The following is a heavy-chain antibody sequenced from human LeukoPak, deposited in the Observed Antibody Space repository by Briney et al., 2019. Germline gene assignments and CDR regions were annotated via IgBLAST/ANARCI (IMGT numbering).Heavy chain of an antibody. Sequence: ASVKVSCKASGYTFTGYYMHWVRQAPGQGLEWMGWINPNSGGTNYAQKFQGRVTMTRDTSISTAYMELSRLRSDDTAVYYCAREYGIAAPLSNWFDPWGQGTLVTVSS. J-gene: IGHJ5*02. V-gene: IGHV1-2*02. CDR2: INPNSGGT. CDR3: AREYGIAAPLSNWFDP. D-gene: IGHD6-13*01. CDR1: GYTFTGYY.